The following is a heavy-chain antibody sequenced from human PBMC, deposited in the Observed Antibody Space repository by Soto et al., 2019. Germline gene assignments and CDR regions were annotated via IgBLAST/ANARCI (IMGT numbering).Heavy chain of an antibody. CDR1: GYTFTSYG. D-gene: IGHD4-17*01. V-gene: IGHV1-8*02. CDR3: ARTLYGDNVDY. J-gene: IGHJ4*02. Sequence: ASVKVSCKASGYTFTSYGISWVRQATGQGLEWMGWMNPYSGNTDYAQKFQGRVTMTRYTSISTAYMELSSLRSEDTAVYYCARTLYGDNVDYWGQGTLVTVSS. CDR2: MNPYSGNT.